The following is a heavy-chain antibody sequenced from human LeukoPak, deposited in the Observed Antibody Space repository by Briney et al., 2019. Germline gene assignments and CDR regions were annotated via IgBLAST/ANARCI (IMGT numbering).Heavy chain of an antibody. CDR1: GFTFSSYG. J-gene: IGHJ4*02. Sequence: GRSLRLSCAASGFTFSSYGMHWVRQAPGKGLEWVAVISYDGSNKYYADSVKGRFTISRDNSKNTLYLQMNSLRAEDTAVYYCATNTAMAYYFDYWGQGTLVTVSS. D-gene: IGHD5-18*01. CDR2: ISYDGSNK. CDR3: ATNTAMAYYFDY. V-gene: IGHV3-30*03.